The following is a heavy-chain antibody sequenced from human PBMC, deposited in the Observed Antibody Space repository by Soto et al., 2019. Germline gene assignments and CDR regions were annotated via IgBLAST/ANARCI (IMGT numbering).Heavy chain of an antibody. Sequence: SETLSLTCTVSGDSISSNGYFWSWIRQHPGKGLEWIGYIYYSGSTYYNPSLKSRVTILIQTFKKQFSLKLSSVTAADKDVHYRASDYRWVNQYYGMDFWGQGTPVTVSS. CDR2: IYYSGST. V-gene: IGHV4-31*03. CDR1: GDSISSNGYF. D-gene: IGHD3-16*02. CDR3: ASDYRWVNQYYGMDF. J-gene: IGHJ6*02.